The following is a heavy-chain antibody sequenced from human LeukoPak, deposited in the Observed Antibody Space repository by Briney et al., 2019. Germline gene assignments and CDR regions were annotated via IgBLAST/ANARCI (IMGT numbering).Heavy chain of an antibody. CDR1: GFTFSSYS. CDR3: ARGSYGAVDY. D-gene: IGHD4/OR15-4a*01. V-gene: IGHV3-48*02. J-gene: IGHJ4*02. Sequence: GGSLRLSCAASGFTFSSYSINWVRQAPGKGLEWVSYISSFSSTIYYADSVKGRFTISRDNAKNSLYLQMNSLGDEDTAVYYCARGSYGAVDYWGQGTLVTISS. CDR2: ISSFSSTI.